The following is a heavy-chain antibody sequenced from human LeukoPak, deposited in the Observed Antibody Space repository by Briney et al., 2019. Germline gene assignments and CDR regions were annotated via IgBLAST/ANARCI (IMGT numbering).Heavy chain of an antibody. CDR1: GYTFTSYD. CDR2: MNPNSGNT. V-gene: IGHV1-8*01. D-gene: IGHD3-3*01. CDR3: ARGRNYDFWSGYLNYYYGMDV. J-gene: IGHJ6*02. Sequence: GASVKVSCKASGYTFTSYDINWVRQATGQGLEWMGWMNPNSGNTGYAQKFQGRVTMTRNTSISTAYIELSSLRSEDTAVYYCARGRNYDFWSGYLNYYYGMDVWGQGTTVTVSS.